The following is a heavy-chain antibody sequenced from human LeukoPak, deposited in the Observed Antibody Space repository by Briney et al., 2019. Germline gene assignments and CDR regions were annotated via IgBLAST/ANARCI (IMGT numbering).Heavy chain of an antibody. D-gene: IGHD3-22*01. Sequence: GGSLRLSCAASGFSFDDYGMSWVRQVPGKGLEWVSDINWNGGSTGYADSVKGRFIISRDNAKNSLYLQMNSLRADDTSIYYCARDPARFGSGYYPENWGPGTQVTVSS. CDR2: INWNGGST. CDR3: ARDPARFGSGYYPEN. V-gene: IGHV3-20*04. CDR1: GFSFDDYG. J-gene: IGHJ4*02.